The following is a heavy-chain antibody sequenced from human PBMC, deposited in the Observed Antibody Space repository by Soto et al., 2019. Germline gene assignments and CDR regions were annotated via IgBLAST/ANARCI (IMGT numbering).Heavy chain of an antibody. Sequence: QVQLVESGGGVVQPGRSLRLSRAASGFTFSKSVMHWVRQAPGKGLEWMAAISNDGSNKYYADSVKGRFTISRDNSRNTFYLQMNSLRVEDTAIYYCARDSSPTGGRFDSWGPGNLVTVSS. J-gene: IGHJ4*02. CDR3: ARDSSPTGGRFDS. D-gene: IGHD7-27*01. CDR2: ISNDGSNK. CDR1: GFTFSKSV. V-gene: IGHV3-30-3*01.